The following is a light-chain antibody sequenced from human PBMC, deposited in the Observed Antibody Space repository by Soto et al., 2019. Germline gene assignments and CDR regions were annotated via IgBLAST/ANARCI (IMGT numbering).Light chain of an antibody. CDR2: GAS. CDR1: QSVSNN. CDR3: QQYNNWSRT. J-gene: IGKJ1*01. Sequence: EIVMTQSPATLSVSPGERATLSCRASQSVSNNLARYQQKPGQAPRLRIYGASTRATGIPSRFSGSGSGTECLLTISRLQSEDFAVYCWQQYNNWSRTFGQGTKVEVK. V-gene: IGKV3-15*01.